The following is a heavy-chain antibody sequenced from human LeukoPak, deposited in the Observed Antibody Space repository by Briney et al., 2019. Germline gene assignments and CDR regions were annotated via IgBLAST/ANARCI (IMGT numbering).Heavy chain of an antibody. Sequence: ASVKVSCKASGGTFNNYAISWVRQAPGQGLEWMGGIVPILGIANYAQEFQGRLIITADKATSSAYMELSSLRSEDTAVYYCARDQGDNSYGYYAIWYAFDVWGQGTMVTVSS. V-gene: IGHV1-69*10. D-gene: IGHD5-18*01. CDR3: ARDQGDNSYGYYAIWYAFDV. CDR1: GGTFNNYA. J-gene: IGHJ3*01. CDR2: IVPILGIA.